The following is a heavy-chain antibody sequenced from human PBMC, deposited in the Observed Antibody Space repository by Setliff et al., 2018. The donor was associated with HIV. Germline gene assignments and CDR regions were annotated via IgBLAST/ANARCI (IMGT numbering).Heavy chain of an antibody. CDR3: AKGSYYDSSGIGGVRYGDYVYYYYYMDV. J-gene: IGHJ6*03. V-gene: IGHV3-30*04. D-gene: IGHD3-22*01. Sequence: GGSLRLSCAASGFSFRSYAMHWVRQVPGQGLEWVALISYDGSTKYLADAVKGRFTIYRDTAKNTVYLQMNSLSSEDTAVYYCAKGSYYDSSGIGGVRYGDYVYYYYYMDVWGKGTTVTVSS. CDR1: GFSFRSYA. CDR2: ISYDGSTK.